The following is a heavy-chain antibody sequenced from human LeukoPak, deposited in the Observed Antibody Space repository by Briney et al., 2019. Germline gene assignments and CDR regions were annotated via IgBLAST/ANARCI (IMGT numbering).Heavy chain of an antibody. CDR2: ISSSSSYI. Sequence: GGSLRLSCAASGFTFSSSAMSWVRQVPGKGLEWVSSISSSSSYIYYADSVKGRFTISRDNAKNSLYLQMNSLRAEDTAVYYCARDRPYYYDSSGYPPLDYWGQGTLVTVSS. J-gene: IGHJ4*02. CDR3: ARDRPYYYDSSGYPPLDY. V-gene: IGHV3-21*01. CDR1: GFTFSSSA. D-gene: IGHD3-22*01.